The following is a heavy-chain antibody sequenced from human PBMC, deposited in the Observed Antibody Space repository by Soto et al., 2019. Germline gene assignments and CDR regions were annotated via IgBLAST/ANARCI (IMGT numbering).Heavy chain of an antibody. CDR1: GYTFTSYG. CDR2: ISAYNGNT. V-gene: IGHV1-18*01. Sequence: ASVKVSCKASGYTFTSYGISWVRQAPGQGLEWMGWISAYNGNTNYAQKLQGRVTMTTDTSTSTAYMELRSLRSDDTAVYYCARFSDIAATIPVRQIGYYYNGRDVWGQGTTVTVSS. J-gene: IGHJ6*02. D-gene: IGHD5-12*01. CDR3: ARFSDIAATIPVRQIGYYYNGRDV.